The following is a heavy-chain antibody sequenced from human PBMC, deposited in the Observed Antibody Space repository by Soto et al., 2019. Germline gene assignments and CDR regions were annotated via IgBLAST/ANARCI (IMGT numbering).Heavy chain of an antibody. V-gene: IGHV4-4*02. CDR1: SGSISSSNW. CDR2: IYHSGST. Sequence: QVQLQESGPGLVKPSGTLSLTCAVSSGSISSSNWWSWVRQPPGKGLEWIGEIYHSGSTNYNPSLKSRVTISVDKSKSQFSLKLSSVTAADTAVYYCARAGSCSGGSCFYEYYFDYWGQGTLVTVSS. CDR3: ARAGSCSGGSCFYEYYFDY. D-gene: IGHD2-15*01. J-gene: IGHJ4*02.